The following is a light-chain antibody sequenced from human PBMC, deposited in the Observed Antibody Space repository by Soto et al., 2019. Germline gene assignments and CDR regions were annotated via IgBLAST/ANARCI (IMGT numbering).Light chain of an antibody. Sequence: DIQMTQSPSTLSAHEGDTVTITCRASQRIHNWLAWFQQKPGKAPKLLIYKASTLKSGVPSRFSGSGSGTEFTLTIISLQPDDFATYYCQHSDSYSEAFGQGTKVDI. V-gene: IGKV1-5*03. J-gene: IGKJ1*01. CDR2: KAS. CDR3: QHSDSYSEA. CDR1: QRIHNW.